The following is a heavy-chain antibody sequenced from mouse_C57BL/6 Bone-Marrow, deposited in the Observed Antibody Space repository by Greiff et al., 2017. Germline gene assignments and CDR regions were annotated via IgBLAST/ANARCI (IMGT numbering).Heavy chain of an antibody. CDR3: TTDDYESYWYFDV. J-gene: IGHJ1*03. V-gene: IGHV14-4*01. CDR1: GFNIKDDY. CDR2: IDPENGDT. Sequence: VQLKQSGAELVRPGASVKLSCTASGFNIKDDYMHWVKQRPEQGLEWIGWIDPENGDTEYASKFQGKATITADTSSNTAYLQLSSLTSEDTAVYYCTTDDYESYWYFDVWGTGTTVTVSS. D-gene: IGHD2-4*01.